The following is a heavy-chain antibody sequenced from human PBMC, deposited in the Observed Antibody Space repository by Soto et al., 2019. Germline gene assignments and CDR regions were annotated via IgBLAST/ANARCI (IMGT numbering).Heavy chain of an antibody. Sequence: PGGSLRLSCAASGFTFRNNVLSWVRQAPGKGLDWVSGITGSGRDTYYAASVKGRFTISRDNSKNMVFLQMNSLRAEDTALYYCAKNGLDNSPSGLDSWGPGTLVTLSS. J-gene: IGHJ4*02. CDR2: ITGSGRDT. V-gene: IGHV3-23*01. CDR1: GFTFRNNV. D-gene: IGHD2-8*01. CDR3: AKNGLDNSPSGLDS.